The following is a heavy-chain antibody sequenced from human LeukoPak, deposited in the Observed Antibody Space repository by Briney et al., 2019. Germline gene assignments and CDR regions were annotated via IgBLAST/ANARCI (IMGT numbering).Heavy chain of an antibody. CDR2: IKQDGSEK. V-gene: IGHV3-7*01. CDR3: ARDSSGWYYYFVY. D-gene: IGHD6-19*01. J-gene: IGHJ4*02. CDR1: GFTFSSYW. Sequence: PGGSLRLSCAASGFTFSSYWMSWVRQAPGKGLEWVANIKQDGSEKYYVDSVKGRFTISRDNAKNSLYLQMNSLRAEDTAVYYCARDSSGWYYYFVYWGQGTLVTVSS.